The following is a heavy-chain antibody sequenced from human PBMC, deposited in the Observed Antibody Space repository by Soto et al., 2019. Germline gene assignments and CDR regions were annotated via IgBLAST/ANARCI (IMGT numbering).Heavy chain of an antibody. CDR3: ARVPVAYCGGDCSDY. CDR1: GFTFSSYA. D-gene: IGHD2-21*02. J-gene: IGHJ4*02. V-gene: IGHV3-30-3*01. CDR2: ISYDGSNK. Sequence: QVQLVESGGGVVQPGRSLRLSCAASGFTFSSYAMHWVRQAPGKGLEWVAVISYDGSNKYYADSVKGRFTISRDNSKNTLYLQMNSLRAEETAVYYCARVPVAYCGGDCSDYWGQGTLVTVSS.